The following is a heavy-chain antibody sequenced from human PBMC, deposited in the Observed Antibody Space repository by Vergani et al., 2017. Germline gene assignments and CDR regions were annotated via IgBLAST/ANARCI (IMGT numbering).Heavy chain of an antibody. CDR3: ARSSTRIFDSIVVVTAPYYFDY. D-gene: IGHD2-21*02. CDR1: GGSISSGDYY. Sequence: QVQLQESGPGLVKPSQTLSLTCTVSGGSISSGDYYWSWIRQPPVKGLEWIGYIYYSGSTYYNPSLKSRVTISVDTSKNQFSLKLSSVTAADTAVYYCARSSTRIFDSIVVVTAPYYFDYWGQGTLVTVSS. J-gene: IGHJ4*02. CDR2: IYYSGST. V-gene: IGHV4-30-4*08.